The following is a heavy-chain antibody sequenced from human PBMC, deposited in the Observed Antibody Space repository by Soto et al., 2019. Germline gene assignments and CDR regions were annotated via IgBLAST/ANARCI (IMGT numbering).Heavy chain of an antibody. CDR1: GVTFDDYA. D-gene: IGHD6-13*01. CDR3: AKDRKQQLAYYYYGMDV. J-gene: IGHJ6*02. Sequence: GGSLRLSCVSSGVTFDDYAMHWVRQAPGQGLEWVSLISWDGGSTYCAESVRGRFTICRDNSKNSLYLQMNSLRAEDTALYYCAKDRKQQLAYYYYGMDVWGQGTTVTVSS. V-gene: IGHV3-43D*04. CDR2: ISWDGGST.